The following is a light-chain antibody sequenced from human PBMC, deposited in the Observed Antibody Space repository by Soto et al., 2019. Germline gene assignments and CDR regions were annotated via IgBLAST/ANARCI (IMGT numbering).Light chain of an antibody. V-gene: IGLV2-14*01. CDR1: MRDVGAYNL. CDR3: SAYNARSTLV. Sequence: QSALTQPASVSGSAGQSITISCSGTMRDVGAYNLVSWYQQHPGTAPKLIIYEVRNRPSGISSRFSGSRSGNTASLTISGLQSEDEGDYYCSAYNARSTLVFGGGTKLTVL. CDR2: EVR. J-gene: IGLJ2*01.